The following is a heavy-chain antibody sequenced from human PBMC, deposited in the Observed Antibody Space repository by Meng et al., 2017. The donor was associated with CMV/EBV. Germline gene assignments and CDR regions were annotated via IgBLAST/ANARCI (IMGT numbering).Heavy chain of an antibody. Sequence: ETLSLTCAASGFTFSSYSMNWVRQAPGKGLEWVSSISSSSSYIHYADSVKGRFTISRDNAKNSLYLQMNSLRAEDTAVYYCAGGIAAAGEVDYWGQGTLVTVSS. J-gene: IGHJ4*02. D-gene: IGHD6-13*01. V-gene: IGHV3-21*01. CDR2: ISSSSSYI. CDR1: GFTFSSYS. CDR3: AGGIAAAGEVDY.